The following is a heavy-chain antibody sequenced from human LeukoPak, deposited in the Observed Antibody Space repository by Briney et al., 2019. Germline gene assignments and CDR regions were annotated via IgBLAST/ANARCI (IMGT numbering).Heavy chain of an antibody. V-gene: IGHV1-69*05. CDR3: ARAVLAARLLFDC. D-gene: IGHD6-6*01. CDR1: GGTFSSYA. J-gene: IGHJ4*02. Sequence: ASVKVSRKASGGTFSSYALSWVRQAPGQGLEWMGGITPILGTANYAQKFPGRVTLTTDAPTSTAYLEMSSLRSEDTAVYYCARAVLAARLLFDCWGQGTLVTVSS. CDR2: ITPILGTA.